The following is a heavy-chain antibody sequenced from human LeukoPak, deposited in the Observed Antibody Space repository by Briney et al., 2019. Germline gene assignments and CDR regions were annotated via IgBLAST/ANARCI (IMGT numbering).Heavy chain of an antibody. CDR3: VRPPAGEFRPFEY. J-gene: IGHJ4*02. Sequence: PGGSLRLSCAASGFTLTYYWMHWVRQAPGKGLVWVSRINSDGSSTSYADSVKGRFTISRDNAKNMLYLQMNSLRAEDTAVYYCVRPPAGEFRPFEYWGQGTLVTVSS. CDR1: GFTLTYYW. D-gene: IGHD3-10*01. V-gene: IGHV3-74*01. CDR2: INSDGSST.